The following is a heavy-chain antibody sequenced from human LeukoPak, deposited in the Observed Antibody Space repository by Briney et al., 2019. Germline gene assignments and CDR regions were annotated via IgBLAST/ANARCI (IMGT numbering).Heavy chain of an antibody. V-gene: IGHV3-30*02. Sequence: GGSLRLSCAASRFTFSSYGMHWVGQAPGKGLEGVAYIKYDGSNEQYEDSVKGGFSIARDSSKNILYLQMNSLRAEDTAVYYCAKDRCSNGVGCYYYYMDVWGKGTTVTISS. CDR1: RFTFSSYG. J-gene: IGHJ6*03. CDR3: AKDRCSNGVGCYYYYMDV. CDR2: IKYDGSNE. D-gene: IGHD2-8*01.